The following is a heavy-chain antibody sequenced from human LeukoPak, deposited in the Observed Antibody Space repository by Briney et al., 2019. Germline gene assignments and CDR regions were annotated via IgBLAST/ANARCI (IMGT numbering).Heavy chain of an antibody. D-gene: IGHD4-17*01. V-gene: IGHV4-39*07. CDR3: ARALYYGVYWFDP. Sequence: SETLSLTCTVSGGSISTSNYYWGWIRQPPGKGLEWIGEINHSGSTNYNPSLKSRVTISVDTSKNQFSLKLSSVTAADTAVYYCARALYYGVYWFDPWGQGTLVTVSS. J-gene: IGHJ5*02. CDR2: INHSGST. CDR1: GGSISTSNYY.